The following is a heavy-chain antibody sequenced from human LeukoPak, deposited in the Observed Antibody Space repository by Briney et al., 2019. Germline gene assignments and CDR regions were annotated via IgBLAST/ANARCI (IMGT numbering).Heavy chain of an antibody. V-gene: IGHV4-4*02. CDR3: AGGGGYSYGYLDY. CDR1: GGSISSSNW. D-gene: IGHD5-18*01. Sequence: SGTLSLTCAVSGGSISSSNWWSWVRQPPGKGLEWIGEIYHSGSTNYNPSLKSRVTISVDKSKNQFSLKLSSVTAADTAVYYCAGGGGYSYGYLDYWGQGTLVTVSS. CDR2: IYHSGST. J-gene: IGHJ4*02.